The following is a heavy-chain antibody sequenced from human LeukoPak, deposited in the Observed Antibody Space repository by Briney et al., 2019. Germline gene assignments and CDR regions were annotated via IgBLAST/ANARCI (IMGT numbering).Heavy chain of an antibody. CDR2: INSDGSST. CDR1: GFTFSSYW. Sequence: GGSLRLSCAASGFTFSSYWMHWVRQAPGKGLVWVSRINSDGSSTSYADSVKGRFTISRDSAKNTLYLQMNSLRAEDTAVYYCARDYGSGTYYYYGMDVWGPGDHGHRLL. CDR3: ARDYGSGTYYYYGMDV. V-gene: IGHV3-74*01. J-gene: IGHJ6*01. D-gene: IGHD3-10*01.